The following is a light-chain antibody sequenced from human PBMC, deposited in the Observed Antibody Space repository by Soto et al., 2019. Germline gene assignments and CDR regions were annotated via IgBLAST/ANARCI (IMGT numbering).Light chain of an antibody. CDR1: SSNNGSNT. V-gene: IGLV1-44*01. CDR2: SNN. J-gene: IGLJ3*02. CDR3: AAWDDSLNGWV. Sequence: QSVLTQPPSASGTPGQRGTISCSGSSSNNGSNTVNWYQQLPGTAPKLLIYSNNQRPSGVPDRFSGSKSGTSASLAISGLQSEDEAAYYCAAWDDSLNGWVFGGGTQLTVL.